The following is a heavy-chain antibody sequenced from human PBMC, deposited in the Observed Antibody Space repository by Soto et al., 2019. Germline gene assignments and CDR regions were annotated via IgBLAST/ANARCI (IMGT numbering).Heavy chain of an antibody. Sequence: PGGSLRLSCAASGFTFSSYAMSWVRQAPGKGLGWVSAISGSGASTSYADSVKGRFIFSRDNPKNTMYLPMHSLRAEDPAVYFCAKTTAGCFSAFEIWGQGTVVNVS. D-gene: IGHD2-15*01. CDR1: GFTFSSYA. V-gene: IGHV3-23*01. CDR2: ISGSGAST. CDR3: AKTTAGCFSAFEI. J-gene: IGHJ3*02.